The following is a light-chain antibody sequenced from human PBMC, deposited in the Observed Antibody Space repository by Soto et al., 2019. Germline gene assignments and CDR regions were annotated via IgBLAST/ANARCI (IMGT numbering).Light chain of an antibody. CDR1: QDISNY. V-gene: IGKV1-33*01. Sequence: DIQMTQSPSSLSASVGDRVTITCQASQDISNYLNWYQQKPGKATKLLIYDASNLETGVPSRFSGSGSGTDFTFTISSLQPEDIATHYCQQYDNLPITFGQGTRLEIK. CDR3: QQYDNLPIT. CDR2: DAS. J-gene: IGKJ5*01.